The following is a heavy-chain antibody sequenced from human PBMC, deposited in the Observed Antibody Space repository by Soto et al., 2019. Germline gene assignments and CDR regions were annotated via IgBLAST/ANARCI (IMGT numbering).Heavy chain of an antibody. J-gene: IGHJ4*02. Sequence: SETLSLTCAVYGGSFSGYYWSWIRQPPGKGLEWIGEINHSGSTNYNPSLKSRVTISVDTSKNQFSRKLSSVTAADTAVYYCARGGGAKGPYYDYIWGSYRVDYWGQGTLVTVSS. CDR2: INHSGST. V-gene: IGHV4-34*01. D-gene: IGHD3-16*02. CDR1: GGSFSGYY. CDR3: ARGGGAKGPYYDYIWGSYRVDY.